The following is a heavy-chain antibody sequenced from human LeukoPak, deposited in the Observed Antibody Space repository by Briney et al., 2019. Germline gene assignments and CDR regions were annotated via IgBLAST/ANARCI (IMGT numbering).Heavy chain of an antibody. Sequence: GGSLRLSCAASGFTFSNYVMSWVRQVPGKGLEWVSSISDSGANTYYAASVKGRFTISRDNSKNTLFVQMNSLRAEDTAVYYCWKRHNPWYFDPWGRGTLVTVSS. D-gene: IGHD5-24*01. CDR1: GFTFSNYV. J-gene: IGHJ2*01. V-gene: IGHV3-23*01. CDR3: WKRHNPWYFDP. CDR2: ISDSGANT.